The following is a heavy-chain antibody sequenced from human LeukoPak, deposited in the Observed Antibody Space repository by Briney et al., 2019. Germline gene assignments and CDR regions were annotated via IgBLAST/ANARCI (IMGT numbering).Heavy chain of an antibody. CDR3: ARDLTGGPSCHGSSCYYFDN. J-gene: IGHJ4*02. V-gene: IGHV3-7*01. CDR2: LKQDGSEK. Sequence: GGSLSLSCAAPGFTFSSNWMNWVGQAPGKGLEWVAKLKQDGSEKYYVDSVKGRFTISRDNAKNSLYLQMNSLRAEDTAVYYCARDLTGGPSCHGSSCYYFDNWGQGTPVIVSS. CDR1: GFTFSSNW. D-gene: IGHD3-9*01.